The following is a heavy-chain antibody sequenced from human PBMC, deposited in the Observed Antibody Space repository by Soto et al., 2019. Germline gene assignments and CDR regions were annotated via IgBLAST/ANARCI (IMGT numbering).Heavy chain of an antibody. CDR2: IIPIFGTA. D-gene: IGHD2-15*01. V-gene: IGHV1-69*13. CDR3: ARDRYCSGGSCSYYYYGMDV. CDR1: GGTFSSYA. J-gene: IGHJ6*02. Sequence: SVKVSCKASGGTFSSYAISWVRQAPGQGLEWMGGIIPIFGTANYAQKFQGRVTITADESTSTAYMELSSLRSEDTAVYYCARDRYCSGGSCSYYYYGMDVWGQGTTVTVSS.